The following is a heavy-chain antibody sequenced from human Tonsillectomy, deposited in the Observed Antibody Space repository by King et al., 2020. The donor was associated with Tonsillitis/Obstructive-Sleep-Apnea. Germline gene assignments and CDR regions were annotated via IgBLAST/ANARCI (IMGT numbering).Heavy chain of an antibody. J-gene: IGHJ4*02. V-gene: IGHV3-21*01. CDR3: ARDWGCSSTSCFAYFDY. CDR2: ISSSSSYI. CDR1: GFTFSSYS. D-gene: IGHD2-2*01. Sequence: VQLVESGGGLVKPGGSLRLSCAASGFTFSSYSMNWVRQAPGKGLEWVSSISSSSSYIYYADAWKGRFTISRDNAKNSLYLQMNSLRAEDTAVYYCARDWGCSSTSCFAYFDYWGQGTLVTVSS.